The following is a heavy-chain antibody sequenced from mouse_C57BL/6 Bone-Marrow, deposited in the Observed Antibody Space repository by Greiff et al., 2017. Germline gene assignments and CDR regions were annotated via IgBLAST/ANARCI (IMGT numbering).Heavy chain of an antibody. Sequence: VQLQQSGAELARPGASVKLSCKASGYTFTSYGISWVKQRTGQGLEWIGEIYPRSGNTYYNEKFKGKATITADTSSNTAYLQLSSLTSEDTAVYYCTTVLYPYYFDYWGQGTTLTVSS. CDR3: TTVLYPYYFDY. CDR2: IYPRSGNT. V-gene: IGHV1-81*01. D-gene: IGHD1-1*01. CDR1: GYTFTSYG. J-gene: IGHJ2*01.